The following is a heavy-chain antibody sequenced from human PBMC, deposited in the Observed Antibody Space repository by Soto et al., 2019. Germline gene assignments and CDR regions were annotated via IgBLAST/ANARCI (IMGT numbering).Heavy chain of an antibody. J-gene: IGHJ6*02. V-gene: IGHV1-69*13. CDR3: ARLRLLYGPMIYGMDV. D-gene: IGHD2-2*02. Sequence: SVKVSCKASGGTFSSYAISWVRQAPGQGLEWMGGIIPIFGTANYAQKFQGRVTITADESTSTAYMELSSLRSEDTAVYYCARLRLLYGPMIYGMDVWGQGTTVTVSS. CDR1: GGTFSSYA. CDR2: IIPIFGTA.